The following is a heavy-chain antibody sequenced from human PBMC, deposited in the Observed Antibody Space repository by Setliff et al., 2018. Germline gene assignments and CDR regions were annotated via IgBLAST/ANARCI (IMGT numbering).Heavy chain of an antibody. CDR2: IIPILGIA. V-gene: IGHV1-69*10. Sequence: ASVKVSCKASGGTFSSYAISWVRQAPGQGLEWMGGIIPILGIANYAQKFQGRVTITADKSTSTAYMELSSLRSEDTAVYYCARKGISALSGAFDMWGQGTMVTVSS. J-gene: IGHJ3*02. CDR3: ARKGISALSGAFDM. CDR1: GGTFSSYA. D-gene: IGHD1-26*01.